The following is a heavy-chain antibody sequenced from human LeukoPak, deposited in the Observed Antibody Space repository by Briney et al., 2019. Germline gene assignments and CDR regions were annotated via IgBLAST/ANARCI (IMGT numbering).Heavy chain of an antibody. CDR3: ARSPSRYNWNFDS. CDR2: IYQSGNS. J-gene: IGHJ4*02. Sequence: ASETLSLTCDVSGYSLSSGYYWGWIRQPPGKGLEWIGSIYQSGNSYQKSSLKSRLTLSVDTSKNNFSLKVMSVTAADTAVYYCARSPSRYNWNFDSWGQGILVTVAS. D-gene: IGHD1-20*01. V-gene: IGHV4-38-2*01. CDR1: GYSLSSGYY.